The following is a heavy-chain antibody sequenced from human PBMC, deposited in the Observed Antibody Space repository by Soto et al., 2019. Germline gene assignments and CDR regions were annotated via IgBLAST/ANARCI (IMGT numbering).Heavy chain of an antibody. Sequence: GASVKVSCKASGYTFSVYYIHWVRQAPGQGLEWMGIINPNAGSTSYAQKFQGRVTMTRDTSTSTVYMEMSSLRSEDAAVYYCARGDSSGYSDYWGQGTLVTVSS. V-gene: IGHV1-46*01. CDR1: GYTFSVYY. CDR2: INPNAGST. J-gene: IGHJ4*02. CDR3: ARGDSSGYSDY. D-gene: IGHD3-22*01.